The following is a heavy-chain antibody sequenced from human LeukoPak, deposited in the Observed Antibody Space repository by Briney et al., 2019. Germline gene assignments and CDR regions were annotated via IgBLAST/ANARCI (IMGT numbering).Heavy chain of an antibody. J-gene: IGHJ6*02. D-gene: IGHD3-10*01. V-gene: IGHV1-24*01. CDR3: ATVGFGDQSHYYYYGMDV. CDR1: GYTLTELS. Sequence: ASVKVSCKVSGYTLTELSMHWVRQAPGKGLEWMGGFDPEDGETIYAQKFQGRVTMTEDTSTDTAYMELSNLRSEDTAVYYCATVGFGDQSHYYYYGMDVWGQGTTVTVSS. CDR2: FDPEDGET.